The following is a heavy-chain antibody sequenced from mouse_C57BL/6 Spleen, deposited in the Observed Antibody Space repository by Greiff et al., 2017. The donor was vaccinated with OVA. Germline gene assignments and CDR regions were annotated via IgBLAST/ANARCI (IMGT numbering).Heavy chain of an antibody. V-gene: IGHV1-15*01. CDR2: IDPETGGT. Sequence: VQLQQSGAELVRPGASVTLSCKASGYTFTDYEMHWVKQTPVHGLEWIGAIDPETGGTAYNQKFKGKAILTADKSSSTAYMELRSLTSEDSAVYYCTGSPYYGSSYNYFDYWGQGTTLTVSS. CDR1: GYTFTDYE. D-gene: IGHD1-1*01. J-gene: IGHJ2*01. CDR3: TGSPYYGSSYNYFDY.